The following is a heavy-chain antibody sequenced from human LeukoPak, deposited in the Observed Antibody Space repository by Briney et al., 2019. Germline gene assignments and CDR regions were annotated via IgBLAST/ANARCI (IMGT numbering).Heavy chain of an antibody. CDR2: IYHSGST. D-gene: IGHD3-10*01. V-gene: IGHV4-30-2*01. CDR1: GGSISSGGYY. CDR3: ARVSLITMVRGVPFDY. J-gene: IGHJ4*02. Sequence: SETLSLTCTVSGGSISSGGYYWSWLRQPPGKGLEWIGYIYHSGSTYYNPSLKSRVTISVDRSKNQFSLKLSSVTAADTAVYYCARVSLITMVRGVPFDYWGQGTLVTVSS.